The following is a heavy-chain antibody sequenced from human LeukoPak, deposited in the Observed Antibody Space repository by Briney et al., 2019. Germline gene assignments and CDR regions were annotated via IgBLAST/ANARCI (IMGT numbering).Heavy chain of an antibody. CDR3: ARGAYDILTGYYTPNYFDY. D-gene: IGHD3-9*01. CDR2: IYSGGST. CDR1: GFTVSSNY. J-gene: IGHJ4*02. Sequence: GGSLRLSCAASGFTVSSNYMSWVRQAPGKGLEWVSVIYSGGSTYYADSVKGRFTISRDNSKNTLYLQMNSLRAEDTAVYYCARGAYDILTGYYTPNYFDYWGQGTLVTVSS. V-gene: IGHV3-53*01.